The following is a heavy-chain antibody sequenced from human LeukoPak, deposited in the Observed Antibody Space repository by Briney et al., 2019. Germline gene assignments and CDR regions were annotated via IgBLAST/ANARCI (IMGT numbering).Heavy chain of an antibody. CDR2: IYYSGST. Sequence: PSGTLSLTCTVSGGSISSSSYYWGWIRQPPGKGLEWIGSIYYSGSTYYNPSLKSRVTISVDTSKNQFSLKLSSVTAADTAVYYCARDLYFDGGRFDPWGQGTLVTVSS. V-gene: IGHV4-39*07. CDR1: GGSISSSSYY. D-gene: IGHD3-9*01. J-gene: IGHJ5*02. CDR3: ARDLYFDGGRFDP.